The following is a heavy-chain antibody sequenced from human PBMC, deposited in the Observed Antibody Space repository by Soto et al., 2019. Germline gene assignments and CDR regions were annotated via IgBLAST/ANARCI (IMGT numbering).Heavy chain of an antibody. D-gene: IGHD2-15*01. CDR3: ARVYCSGGSCYGIDY. CDR2: INPSGGST. CDR1: GYTFATHY. V-gene: IGHV1-46*01. J-gene: IGHJ4*02. Sequence: APVKVSCQASGYTFATHYMHWVRQVPGQGLEWMGIINPSGGSTSYAQKFQGRVTMTRDTSTSTVYMELSSLRSEDTAVYYCARVYCSGGSCYGIDYWGQGTLVTVSS.